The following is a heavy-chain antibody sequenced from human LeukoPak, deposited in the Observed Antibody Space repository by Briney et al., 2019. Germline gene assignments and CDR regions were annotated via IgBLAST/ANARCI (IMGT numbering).Heavy chain of an antibody. CDR2: IYTSGST. J-gene: IGHJ6*03. D-gene: IGHD6-13*01. CDR3: ARDRHFRRSWGYYYYYMDV. Sequence: KPSETLSLTCTVSGGSISSYYWSWIRQPAGKGLEWIGRIYTSGSTNYNPSLKSRVTMSVDTSKNQFSLKLSSVTAADTAVYYCARDRHFRRSWGYYYYYMDVWGKGTTVTVSS. V-gene: IGHV4-4*07. CDR1: GGSISSYY.